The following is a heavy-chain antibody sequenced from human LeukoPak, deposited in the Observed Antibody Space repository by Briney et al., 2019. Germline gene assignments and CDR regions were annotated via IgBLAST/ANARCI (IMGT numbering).Heavy chain of an antibody. J-gene: IGHJ6*03. D-gene: IGHD5-18*01. CDR3: ARDRAAMRHMDV. V-gene: IGHV3-33*01. CDR1: GFTFSSYG. CDR2: IWYDGSNK. Sequence: GRSLRLSCAASGFTFSSYGMHWVRQAPGKGLEWVAVIWYDGSNKYYADSVKGRFTISRDNAKNSLYLQMNSLRAEDTAVYYCARDRAAMRHMDVWGKGTTVTVSS.